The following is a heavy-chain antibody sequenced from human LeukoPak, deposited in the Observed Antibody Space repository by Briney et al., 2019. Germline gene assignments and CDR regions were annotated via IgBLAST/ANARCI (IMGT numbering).Heavy chain of an antibody. CDR3: APDYAILTGTETIFDY. CDR2: ISYDGSNK. J-gene: IGHJ4*02. CDR1: GFTFSSYG. D-gene: IGHD3-9*01. Sequence: GGSLRLSCAASGFTFSSYGMHWVRQAPGKGLEWVAVISYDGSNKYYADSVKGRFTISRDNSKNTLYLQMNSLRAEDTAVYYCAPDYAILTGTETIFDYWGQGTLVTVSS. V-gene: IGHV3-30*03.